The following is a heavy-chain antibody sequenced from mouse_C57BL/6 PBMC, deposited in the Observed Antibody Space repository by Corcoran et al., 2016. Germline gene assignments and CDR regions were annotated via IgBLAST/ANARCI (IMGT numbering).Heavy chain of an antibody. D-gene: IGHD2-4*01. CDR2: IYPGDGDT. CDR3: ARVENDYAPYFDY. V-gene: IGHV1-80*01. Sequence: QVQLQQSGAELVKPGASVKISCKASGYAFSSYWMNWVKQRPGKGLEWIGQIYPGDGDTNYNGKFKGKATLTADKSSSTAYMQLSSLTSEDSAVYFCARVENDYAPYFDYWGQGTTLTVSS. CDR1: GYAFSSYW. J-gene: IGHJ2*01.